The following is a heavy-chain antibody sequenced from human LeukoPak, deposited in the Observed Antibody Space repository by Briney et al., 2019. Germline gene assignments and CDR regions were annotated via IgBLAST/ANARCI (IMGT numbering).Heavy chain of an antibody. Sequence: PGGSLRLSCAASGFTFSSYEMNWVRQAPGKGLEWVSYISSSGSTIYYADSVKGRFTISRDNAKNSLYLQMNGLRAEDTAVYYCARPLGKNAFDIWGQGTMVTVSS. CDR3: ARPLGKNAFDI. CDR2: ISSSGSTI. V-gene: IGHV3-48*03. CDR1: GFTFSSYE. D-gene: IGHD1-26*01. J-gene: IGHJ3*02.